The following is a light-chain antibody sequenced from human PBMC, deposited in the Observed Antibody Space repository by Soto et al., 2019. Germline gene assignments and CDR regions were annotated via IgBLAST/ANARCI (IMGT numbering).Light chain of an antibody. CDR2: AAS. V-gene: IGKV1-39*01. CDR1: ESISRH. J-gene: IGKJ5*01. CDR3: QQTYSTLSIT. Sequence: DLQMTQSPPSLSASVGDRVTITCRASESISRHLNWYQQKPGKAPKILIYAASSLQNGVPSRFRGSGSGTDFTLTITNLQPEDFATYYCQQTYSTLSITFGQGTRLDI.